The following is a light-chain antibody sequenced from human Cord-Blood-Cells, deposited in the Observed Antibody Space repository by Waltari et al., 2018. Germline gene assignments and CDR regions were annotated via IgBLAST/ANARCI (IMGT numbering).Light chain of an antibody. V-gene: IGKV3-11*01. CDR2: DAS. CDR3: QQRSNWLT. CDR1: QSVSSY. J-gene: IGKJ4*01. Sequence: EIVLTQSPATLSLSPGERATLSCRASQSVSSYLDWYQQKPGQAPRLLIYDASNRATGIPARFSGSGSGTDFTLTISSLGPEDFAGYYCQQRSNWLTFGGGTKVEIK.